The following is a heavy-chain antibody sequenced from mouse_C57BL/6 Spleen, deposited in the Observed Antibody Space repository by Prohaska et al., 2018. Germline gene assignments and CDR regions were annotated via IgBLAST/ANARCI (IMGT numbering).Heavy chain of an antibody. Sequence: PVLVKPGASVKMSCKASGYKFTDDYMNWVKQSNGKSIEWIGVINPYNGGTSYNQKFKGKATLTGDKSSSTAYMELNSLTSEDSAVYYCARGEFAYWGQGTLVTVSA. CDR2: INPYNGGT. CDR3: ARGEFAY. CDR1: GYKFTDDY. J-gene: IGHJ3*01. V-gene: IGHV1-19*01.